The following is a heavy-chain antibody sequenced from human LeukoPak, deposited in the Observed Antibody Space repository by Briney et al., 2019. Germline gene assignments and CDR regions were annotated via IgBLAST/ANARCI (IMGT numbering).Heavy chain of an antibody. CDR2: INPNSGGT. CDR1: GYTFTGYY. V-gene: IGHV1-2*02. CDR3: VWEGYCSSTSCYGFDP. D-gene: IGHD2-2*01. Sequence: ASVTVSCKASGYTFTGYYMHWVRQAPGQRLEWMVWINPNSGGTNYAQKFQGRVTMTRDTSISTAYMELSRLRSDDTAVYYCVWEGYCSSTSCYGFDPWGQGTLVTVSS. J-gene: IGHJ5*02.